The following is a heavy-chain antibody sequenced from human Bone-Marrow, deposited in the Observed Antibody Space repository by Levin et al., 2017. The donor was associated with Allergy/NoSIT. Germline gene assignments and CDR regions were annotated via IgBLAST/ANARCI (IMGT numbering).Heavy chain of an antibody. J-gene: IGHJ4*02. D-gene: IGHD2/OR15-2a*01. CDR3: ARDDERDFLADLDY. Sequence: PSETLSLTCTVSGASINSYHWSWVRQPPGKGLEWIGYISHSGSTNYNPSFRSRVTISIDTSKNQFSLKLTTVTAADTAVYYCARDDERDFLADLDYWGQGTLVTVSS. V-gene: IGHV4-59*01. CDR2: ISHSGST. CDR1: GASINSYH.